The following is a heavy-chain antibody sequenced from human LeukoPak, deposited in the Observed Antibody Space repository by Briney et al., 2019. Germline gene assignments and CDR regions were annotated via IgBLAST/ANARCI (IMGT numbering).Heavy chain of an antibody. CDR1: GFTFRNYG. J-gene: IGHJ4*02. CDR3: ARXPNRTLRGYFDY. CDR2: IRYDGSNE. V-gene: IGHV3-30*02. Sequence: GGSLRLSCAASGFTFRNYGMHWVRQAPGKGLEWVAFIRYDGSNEVYADHVKGRFAISRDNSKNTLYLQMNSLRAEDSAVYYXARXPNRTLRGYFDYWGQGTLVTVSS. D-gene: IGHD1-14*01.